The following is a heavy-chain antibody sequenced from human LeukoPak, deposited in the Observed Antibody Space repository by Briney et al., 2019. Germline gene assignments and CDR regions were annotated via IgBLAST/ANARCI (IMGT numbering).Heavy chain of an antibody. CDR2: VYYTGRT. CDR1: DGSTTGYY. Sequence: SETLSLTCSVSDGSTTGYYWSWIRQPPGKGLEWIAYVYYTGRTLYNPSLESRVTISVDTSKTQFSLTVTSVAAADTAVYYCARHMSVSYDAFDLWGRGTTVTVSS. V-gene: IGHV4-59*08. J-gene: IGHJ3*01. CDR3: ARHMSVSYDAFDL. D-gene: IGHD3-10*01.